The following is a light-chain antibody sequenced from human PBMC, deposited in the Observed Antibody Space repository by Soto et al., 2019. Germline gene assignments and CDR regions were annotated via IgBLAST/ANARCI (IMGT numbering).Light chain of an antibody. CDR1: QNVNAN. Sequence: EVVMTQSPATLSVSPGERATLSCRASQNVNANLAWYQQMPGQAPRLLIHGASNRATGIPARFSGSGFGTAFILTISSLQSEDFAVYYCQQYNTWLWTFGQGTKVEI. V-gene: IGKV3-15*01. CDR2: GAS. J-gene: IGKJ1*01. CDR3: QQYNTWLWT.